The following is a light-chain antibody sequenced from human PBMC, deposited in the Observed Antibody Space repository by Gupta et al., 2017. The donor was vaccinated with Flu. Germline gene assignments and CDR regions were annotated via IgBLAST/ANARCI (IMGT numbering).Light chain of an antibody. CDR2: GAS. CDR1: QSVSSNS. Sequence: IVLTQSPGTLSLSLGERATLSCMASQSVSSNSLAWYQQRPGQAPRLLIFGASSRAPGIPDRFSGGGSGTDFILTISILEPEDFAVYYCQQYGNSPFTFGPGTKVDIK. J-gene: IGKJ3*01. CDR3: QQYGNSPFT. V-gene: IGKV3-20*01.